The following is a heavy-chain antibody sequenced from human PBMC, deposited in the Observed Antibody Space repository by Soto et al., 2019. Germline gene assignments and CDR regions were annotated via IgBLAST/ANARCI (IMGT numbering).Heavy chain of an antibody. D-gene: IGHD3-16*02. CDR2: INPNEGTT. Sequence: QVQLVQSGAELKKPGASVKISCQASGYTFTRYYIHWVRQAPGQGLEWMGVINPNEGTTTYAPKFQGRLARTTEASTSTAYMTMSSLRSDDTAVFYCARGYGGVVVYFDHWGQGSLVTVSS. CDR3: ARGYGGVVVYFDH. V-gene: IGHV1-46*01. J-gene: IGHJ4*02. CDR1: GYTFTRYY.